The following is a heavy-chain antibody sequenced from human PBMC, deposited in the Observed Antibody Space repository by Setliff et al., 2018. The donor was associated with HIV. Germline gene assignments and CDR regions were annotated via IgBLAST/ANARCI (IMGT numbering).Heavy chain of an antibody. CDR3: TRGMRPMVKRVPFDY. Sequence: GGSLRLSCLGSGFTFGEYGMSWFRQAPGKGLEWVGFIRSRPFGGTTEYAASVKGRFTILRDDSKSIAYLQMNSLKSADAAVYYCTRGMRPMVKRVPFDYWGQGTLVTVSS. D-gene: IGHD2-15*01. J-gene: IGHJ4*02. CDR1: GFTFGEYG. V-gene: IGHV3-49*03. CDR2: IRSRPFGGTT.